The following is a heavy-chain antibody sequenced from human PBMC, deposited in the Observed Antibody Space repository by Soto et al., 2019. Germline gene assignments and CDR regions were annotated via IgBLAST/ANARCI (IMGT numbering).Heavy chain of an antibody. CDR1: GGSISSGDYY. V-gene: IGHV4-30-4*01. Sequence: SETLSLTCTVSGGSISSGDYYWSWIRQPPGKGLEWIGYIYYSGSTYYNPSLKCRVTISADTSKNQFSLKLSSVTAADTAVYYCARGGYDSSGYYSFDYWGQGTLVTVSS. D-gene: IGHD3-22*01. J-gene: IGHJ4*02. CDR3: ARGGYDSSGYYSFDY. CDR2: IYYSGST.